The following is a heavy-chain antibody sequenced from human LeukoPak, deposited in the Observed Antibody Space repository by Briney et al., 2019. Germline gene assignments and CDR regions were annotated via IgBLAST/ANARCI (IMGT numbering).Heavy chain of an antibody. CDR2: INTDGSST. Sequence: PGGSLRLSCAASGFTFSRYWMHWVRQAPGKGLVWVSRINTDGSSTSYADSVKGRFTISRDNAKNTLYLQMNSLRAEDTAVYYCARDYSGYVEVDYWGQGTLVTVSS. D-gene: IGHD5-12*01. CDR3: ARDYSGYVEVDY. V-gene: IGHV3-74*01. CDR1: GFTFSRYW. J-gene: IGHJ4*02.